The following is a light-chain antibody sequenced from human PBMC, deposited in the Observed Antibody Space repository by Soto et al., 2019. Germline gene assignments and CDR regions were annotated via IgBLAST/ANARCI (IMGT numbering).Light chain of an antibody. CDR2: AAS. CDR3: QQYNSYSPLT. CDR1: QGISSY. Sequence: DIRLTQSASFLSASLGDRVTITCRASQGISSYLAWYQQKPGKAPKLLIYAASTLQSGVPSRFSGSGSGTEFTLTISSLQPDDFATYYCQQYNSYSPLTFGGGTKVDIK. J-gene: IGKJ4*01. V-gene: IGKV1-9*01.